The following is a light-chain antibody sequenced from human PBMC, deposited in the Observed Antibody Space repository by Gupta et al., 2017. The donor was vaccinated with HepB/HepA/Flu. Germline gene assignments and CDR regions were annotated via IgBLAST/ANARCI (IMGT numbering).Light chain of an antibody. CDR3: QAWDSSTVV. Sequence: SDQLTQPPSASVSPGPTASITCSGDKLGDKYACWYQQKPGQSPVLVIYQDSKRPSGIPERFSGSNSGNTATLTISGTQAMDEADYYCQAWDSSTVVFGGGTKLTVL. V-gene: IGLV3-1*01. CDR2: QDS. J-gene: IGLJ2*01. CDR1: KLGDKY.